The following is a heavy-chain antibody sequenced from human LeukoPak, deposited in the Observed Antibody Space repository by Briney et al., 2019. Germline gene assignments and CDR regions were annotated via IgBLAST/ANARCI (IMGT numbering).Heavy chain of an antibody. D-gene: IGHD2-2*01. CDR3: ARGSIFDY. CDR1: GYSISSGYY. Sequence: SETLSLTCTVSGYSISSGYYWTWIRQPPGKGLEWIGSMYHSGSTYSNPSLKSRFTISVDTSKNQFSLKLSSVTAADTAVYYCARGSIFDYWGQGTQVTVSS. V-gene: IGHV4-38-2*02. J-gene: IGHJ4*02. CDR2: MYHSGST.